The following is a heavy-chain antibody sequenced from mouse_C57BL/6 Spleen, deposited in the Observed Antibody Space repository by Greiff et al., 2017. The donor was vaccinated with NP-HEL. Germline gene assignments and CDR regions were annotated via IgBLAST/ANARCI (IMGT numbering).Heavy chain of an antibody. Sequence: EVKLMESGPGLVKPSQSLSLTCSVTGYSITSGYYWNWIRQFPGNKLEWMGYISYDGSNNYNPSLKNRISITRDTSKNQFFLKLNSVTTEDTATYYCAREGYYGSSYVPAYWGQGTLVTVSA. CDR2: ISYDGSN. D-gene: IGHD1-1*01. CDR3: AREGYYGSSYVPAY. V-gene: IGHV3-6*01. CDR1: GYSITSGYY. J-gene: IGHJ3*01.